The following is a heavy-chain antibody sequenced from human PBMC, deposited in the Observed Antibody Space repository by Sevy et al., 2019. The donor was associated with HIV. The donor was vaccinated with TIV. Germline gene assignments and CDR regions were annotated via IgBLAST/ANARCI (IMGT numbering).Heavy chain of an antibody. CDR1: GFTFSSYA. D-gene: IGHD3-9*01. Sequence: GGSLRLSCAASGFTFSSYAMSWVRQAPGKGLEWVSAISGSGGSTYYADSVKGRFTISRDNSKNTLYLQMNSLRAEDTAVYYCANYYDILTGPLKGWFDPWGQGTLVTVSS. CDR3: ANYYDILTGPLKGWFDP. V-gene: IGHV3-23*01. CDR2: ISGSGGST. J-gene: IGHJ5*02.